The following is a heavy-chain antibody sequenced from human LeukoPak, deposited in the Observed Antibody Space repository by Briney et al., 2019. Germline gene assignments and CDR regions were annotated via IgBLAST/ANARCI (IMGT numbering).Heavy chain of an antibody. Sequence: ASVKVSCKASGYTFTSYGISWVRQAPGQGLEWMGWISAYNGNTNYAQKLQGRVTMTTDTSTSTAYMELRSLRSDDTAVYYCARDRLVRGRRDIVVVPAVFDGMDVWGQGTTVTVSS. V-gene: IGHV1-18*01. CDR2: ISAYNGNT. D-gene: IGHD2-2*01. J-gene: IGHJ6*02. CDR1: GYTFTSYG. CDR3: ARDRLVRGRRDIVVVPAVFDGMDV.